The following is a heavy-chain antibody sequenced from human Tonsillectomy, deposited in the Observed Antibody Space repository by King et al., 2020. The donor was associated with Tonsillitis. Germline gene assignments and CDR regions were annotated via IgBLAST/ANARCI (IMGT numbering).Heavy chain of an antibody. CDR1: GFSLSTSGVG. Sequence: LTLQESGPTLVKPTQTLTLTCTFSGFSLSTSGVGVGWIRQPPGKALEWLALIYWNDDKRYSPSLKSRLTITKDTSKNQVVLTMTNMDPVDTATYYCAPSGLVISRYYFDYWGQGTLVTVSS. CDR2: IYWNDDK. CDR3: APSGLVISRYYFDY. V-gene: IGHV2-5*01. D-gene: IGHD3-9*01. J-gene: IGHJ4*02.